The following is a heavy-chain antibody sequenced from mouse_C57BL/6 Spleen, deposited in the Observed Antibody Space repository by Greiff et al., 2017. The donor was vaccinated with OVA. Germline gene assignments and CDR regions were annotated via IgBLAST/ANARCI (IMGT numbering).Heavy chain of an antibody. D-gene: IGHD2-3*01. J-gene: IGHJ1*03. Sequence: EVKLMESGTVLARPGASVKMSCKTSGYTFTSYWMHWVKQRPGQGLEWIGAIYPGNSDTSYNQTFQGKAKLTAVTSASTAYMELSSLTNEDSAVYYCTRARYDGGSTRYFDVWGTGTTVTVSS. CDR2: IYPGNSDT. CDR1: GYTFTSYW. CDR3: TRARYDGGSTRYFDV. V-gene: IGHV1-5*01.